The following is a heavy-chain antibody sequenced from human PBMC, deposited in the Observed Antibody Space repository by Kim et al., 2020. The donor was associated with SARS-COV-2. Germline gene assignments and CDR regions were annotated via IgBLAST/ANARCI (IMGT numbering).Heavy chain of an antibody. CDR2: ISSSSSYT. CDR1: GFTFSYYY. V-gene: IGHV3-11*05. J-gene: IGHJ6*02. CDR3: ARDHSTYYYDSSGYYRALHPEYYYYGMDV. Sequence: GESLRLSCAVSGFTFSYYYMSWIRQAPGKWLEWVSYISSSSSYTNYADSVKGRLTISRDNAKNSLYLLMNSLRAEDTALYYCARDHSTYYYDSSGYYRALHPEYYYYGMDVWGQGTTVTVSS. D-gene: IGHD3-22*01.